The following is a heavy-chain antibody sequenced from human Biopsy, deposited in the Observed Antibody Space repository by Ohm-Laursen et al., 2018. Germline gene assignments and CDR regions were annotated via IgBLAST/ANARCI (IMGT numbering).Heavy chain of an antibody. V-gene: IGHV3-9*01. Sequence: SLRLSCAASGFRFDDYAMHWVRQRPGKGLEWVSGISWISRNTGYADSVKGRFTITRDNANKSLYLQMNSLRAEDTAVYYCATTRSFDNWGQGTLVTVSS. J-gene: IGHJ4*02. CDR3: ATTRSFDN. CDR1: GFRFDDYA. CDR2: ISWISRNT. D-gene: IGHD4-11*01.